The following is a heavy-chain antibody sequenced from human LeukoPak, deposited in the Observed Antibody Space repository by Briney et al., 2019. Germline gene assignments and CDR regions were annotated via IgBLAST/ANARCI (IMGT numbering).Heavy chain of an antibody. V-gene: IGHV1-69*04. CDR3: VRDPGTIFGVVQPIDY. D-gene: IGHD3-3*01. J-gene: IGHJ4*02. Sequence: PSGKVSCKASGATFSSYAISWVRQAPGQGLGWMGRIIPILGIANYAQKFPGRVTITEDKATSTAYMELSSLRSEDRAVYYCVRDPGTIFGVVQPIDYWGQGTLVTVSS. CDR2: IIPILGIA. CDR1: GATFSSYA.